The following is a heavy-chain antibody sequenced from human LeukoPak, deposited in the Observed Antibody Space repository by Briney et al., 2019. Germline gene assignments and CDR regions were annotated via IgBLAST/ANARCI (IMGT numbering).Heavy chain of an antibody. Sequence: SVTFSCKASGGTFSSYAISWVRQAPGQGLEWMGRIIPILGTANYAQKFQGRVTITADKSTSTAYKELSSLRSEDTAVYYCARDSVDIVAKPGIAVAGTSEGKKDHAFDIWGQGTMVSVSS. CDR2: IIPILGTA. CDR1: GGTFSSYA. CDR3: ARDSVDIVAKPGIAVAGTSEGKKDHAFDI. J-gene: IGHJ3*02. D-gene: IGHD6-19*01. V-gene: IGHV1-69*04.